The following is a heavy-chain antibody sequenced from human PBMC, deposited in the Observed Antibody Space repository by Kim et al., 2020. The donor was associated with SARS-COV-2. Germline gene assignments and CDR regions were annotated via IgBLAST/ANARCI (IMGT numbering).Heavy chain of an antibody. V-gene: IGHV1-46*01. Sequence: AQKVQGRVTMTRDTSTSTVYMELSSLRSEDTAVYYCARVRITGDTYYCDYWGQGTLVTVSS. CDR3: ARVRITGDTYYCDY. J-gene: IGHJ4*02. D-gene: IGHD7-27*01.